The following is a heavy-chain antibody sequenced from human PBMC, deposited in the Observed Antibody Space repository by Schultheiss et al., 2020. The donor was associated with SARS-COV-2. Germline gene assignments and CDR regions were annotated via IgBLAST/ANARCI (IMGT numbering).Heavy chain of an antibody. J-gene: IGHJ6*03. D-gene: IGHD6-19*01. CDR2: ISSNSYTI. V-gene: IGHV3-48*02. CDR1: GFTFSSYA. Sequence: GGSLRLSCSASGFTFSSYAMTWVRQAPGKGLEWVSYISSNSYTIYYADSVKGRFTISRDNAKSSLDLQMNSLRDEDTAVYYCARVLAVAGSYYYYHMDVWGKGTTVTVSS. CDR3: ARVLAVAGSYYYYHMDV.